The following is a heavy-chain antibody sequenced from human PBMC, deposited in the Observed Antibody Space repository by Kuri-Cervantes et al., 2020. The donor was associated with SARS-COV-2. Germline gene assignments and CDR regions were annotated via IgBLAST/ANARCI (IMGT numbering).Heavy chain of an antibody. J-gene: IGHJ4*02. D-gene: IGHD3-3*01. CDR2: VYSSDART. Sequence: GESLKISCAASGFSFSNYAMSWVRQAPGRGLEWVAVVYSSDARTCYADSAKGRFSISRDNSKNTVYLQMNSLRVEDTAVYYCAKVGLAQNDFWSGYYTGWGQGTLVTVSS. CDR1: GFSFSNYA. V-gene: IGHV3-23*05. CDR3: AKVGLAQNDFWSGYYTG.